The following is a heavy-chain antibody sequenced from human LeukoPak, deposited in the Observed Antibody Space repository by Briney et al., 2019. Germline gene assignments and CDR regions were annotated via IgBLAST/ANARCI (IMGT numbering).Heavy chain of an antibody. J-gene: IGHJ6*03. V-gene: IGHV1-69*06. CDR2: IIPIFGTA. CDR1: GGTFSSYA. CDR3: ATGSPKSGYYYYYYMDV. D-gene: IGHD6-13*01. Sequence: ASVKVSCKASGGTFSSYAISWVRQAPGQGLEWMGGIIPIFGTANYAQKFQGRVTITADKSTSTAYMELSSLRSEDTAVYYCATGSPKSGYYYYYYMDVWGKGTTVTVSS.